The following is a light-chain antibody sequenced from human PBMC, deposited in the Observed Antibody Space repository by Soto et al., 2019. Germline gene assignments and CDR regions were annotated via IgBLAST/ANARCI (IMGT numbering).Light chain of an antibody. CDR1: QSIDDW. CDR3: QQYSSYSPWT. CDR2: KAS. Sequence: DIQMTQSPSTLSASVGDRVTITCRASQSIDDWLAWYQLKPGKVPKLLIYKASTLESGVPSRFSGSESGTEFTLTISSLQPDDFATYYCQQYSSYSPWTFGQGTKVEIK. V-gene: IGKV1-5*03. J-gene: IGKJ1*01.